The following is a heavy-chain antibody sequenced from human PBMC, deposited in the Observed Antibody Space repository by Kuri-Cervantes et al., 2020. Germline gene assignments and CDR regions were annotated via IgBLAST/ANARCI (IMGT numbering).Heavy chain of an antibody. J-gene: IGHJ6*02. Sequence: LSLTCAASGFTFDDYAMHWVRQAPGKGLEWVSGISWNSGSIGYADSVKGRFTISRDNSKNTLYLQMNSLRAEDTAVYYCAKEILLWFGDGRAGMDVWGQGTTVTVSS. CDR1: GFTFDDYA. CDR2: ISWNSGSI. D-gene: IGHD3-10*01. CDR3: AKEILLWFGDGRAGMDV. V-gene: IGHV3-9*01.